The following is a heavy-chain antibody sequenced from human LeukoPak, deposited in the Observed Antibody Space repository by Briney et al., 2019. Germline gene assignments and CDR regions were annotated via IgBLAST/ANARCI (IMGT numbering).Heavy chain of an antibody. CDR3: TTKPTYYYDSSGYSEFDC. Sequence: GGTLRLSCAASGFTFSNAWMSWVRQDPGKGLEWVGSLTVKTDGGTTNYAAPVKCRFTISRADSKNTRAVQMNRPKTEDTAVYYCTTKPTYYYDSSGYSEFDCWGQGTLVTVSS. V-gene: IGHV3-15*01. D-gene: IGHD3-22*01. CDR2: LTVKTDGGTT. CDR1: GFTFSNAW. J-gene: IGHJ4*02.